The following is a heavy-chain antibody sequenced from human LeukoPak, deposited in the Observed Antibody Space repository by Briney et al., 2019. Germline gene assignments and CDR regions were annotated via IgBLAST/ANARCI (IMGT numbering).Heavy chain of an antibody. CDR1: GYSISSGYY. V-gene: IGHV4-38-2*02. CDR2: IYHSGST. Sequence: SGTLSLTCTVSGYSISSGYYWGWIRQPPGKGLEWIGSIYHSGSTYYNPSLKSRVTISVDTSKNQFSLKLSSVTAADTAVYYCARDTVDSYGEFDYWGQGTLITVSS. CDR3: ARDTVDSYGEFDY. D-gene: IGHD5-18*01. J-gene: IGHJ4*02.